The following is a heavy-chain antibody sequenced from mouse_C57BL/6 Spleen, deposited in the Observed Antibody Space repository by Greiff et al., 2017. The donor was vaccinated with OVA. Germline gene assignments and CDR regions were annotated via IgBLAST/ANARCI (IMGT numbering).Heavy chain of an antibody. J-gene: IGHJ4*01. D-gene: IGHD1-1*01. V-gene: IGHV10-1*01. CDR2: IRSKSNNYAT. CDR1: GFSFNTYA. CDR3: VSSYQGAMDY. Sequence: EVKLEESGGGLVQPKGSLKLSCAASGFSFNTYAMNWVRQAPGKGLEWVARIRSKSNNYATYYADSVKDRFTISRDDSESMLYLQMNNLKTEDTAMYYCVSSYQGAMDYWGQGTSVTVSS.